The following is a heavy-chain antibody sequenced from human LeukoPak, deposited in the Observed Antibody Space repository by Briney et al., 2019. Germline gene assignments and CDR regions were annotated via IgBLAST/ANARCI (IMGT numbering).Heavy chain of an antibody. CDR3: ARVGATTFDY. CDR2: IYYSGSM. CDR1: GGSTSSDH. V-gene: IGHV4-59*01. D-gene: IGHD1-26*01. Sequence: SETLSLTCTVSGGSTSSDHWSWIRQPPGKGLEWIGHIYYSGSMKYNPTLKSRVTISVDTSKNQFSLKLSSVTAADTAVYYCARVGATTFDYWGQGTLVTVSS. J-gene: IGHJ4*02.